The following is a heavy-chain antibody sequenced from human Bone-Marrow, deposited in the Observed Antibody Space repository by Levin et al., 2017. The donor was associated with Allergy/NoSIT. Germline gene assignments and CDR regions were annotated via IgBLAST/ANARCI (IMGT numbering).Heavy chain of an antibody. CDR1: GFTFSSYA. Sequence: GESLKISCAASGFTFSSYAMSWVRQAPGKGLEWVSAISGSGGSTYYADSVKGRFTISRDNSKNTLYLQMNSLRAEDTAVYYCAKDLAYRPIAAAGTVTYYYYYGMDVWGQGTTVTVSS. J-gene: IGHJ6*02. CDR3: AKDLAYRPIAAAGTVTYYYYYGMDV. D-gene: IGHD6-13*01. V-gene: IGHV3-23*01. CDR2: ISGSGGST.